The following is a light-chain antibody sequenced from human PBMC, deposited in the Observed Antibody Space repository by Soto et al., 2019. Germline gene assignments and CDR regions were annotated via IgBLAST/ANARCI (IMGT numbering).Light chain of an antibody. J-gene: IGKJ5*01. CDR2: DAS. Sequence: AIQLTQSPSSLSAAVGDRVTITCRASQGISSALAWYQQKPGKAPKLLIYDASSLESGVPSRFSGSGSGTDFTLTISSLQPEDFATYYCQQFNSYPITFGQGTRLEIK. CDR3: QQFNSYPIT. V-gene: IGKV1-13*02. CDR1: QGISSA.